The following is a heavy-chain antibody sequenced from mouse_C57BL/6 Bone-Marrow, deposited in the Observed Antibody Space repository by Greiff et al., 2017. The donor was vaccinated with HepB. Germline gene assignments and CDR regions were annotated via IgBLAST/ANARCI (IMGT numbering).Heavy chain of an antibody. CDR1: GFTFSSYA. D-gene: IGHD2-13*01. J-gene: IGHJ3*01. V-gene: IGHV5-4*01. Sequence: DVHLVESGGGLVKPGGSLKLSCAASGFTFSSYAMSWVRQTPEKRLEWVATISDGGSYTYYPDNVKGRFTISRDNAKNNLYLQMSHLKSEDTAMYYCARDLDSYWGQGTLVTVSA. CDR3: ARDLDSY. CDR2: ISDGGSYT.